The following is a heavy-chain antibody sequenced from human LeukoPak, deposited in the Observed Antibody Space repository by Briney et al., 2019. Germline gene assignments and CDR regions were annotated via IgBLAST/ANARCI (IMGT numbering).Heavy chain of an antibody. V-gene: IGHV4-34*01. Sequence: PSETLSLTCAVYGGSFSGYYWGWIRQPPGKGLEWIGNIYYSGSTYYNPSLKSRVTISVDTSKNQFSLKLSSVTAADTAVYYCATGKDIIVVVAATLEYWGQGTLVTVSS. CDR1: GGSFSGYY. D-gene: IGHD2-15*01. J-gene: IGHJ4*02. CDR2: IYYSGST. CDR3: ATGKDIIVVVAATLEY.